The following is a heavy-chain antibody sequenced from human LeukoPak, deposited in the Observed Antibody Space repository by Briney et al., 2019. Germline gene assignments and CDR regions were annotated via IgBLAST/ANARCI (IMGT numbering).Heavy chain of an antibody. CDR3: ARRPALSMIVANDAFDI. J-gene: IGHJ3*02. D-gene: IGHD3-22*01. Sequence: PSETLSLTCTVSGGSISSSSYYWGWIRQPPGKGLEWIGSIYYSGSTYYNPSLKSRVTISVDTSKNQFSLKLSSVTAADTAVYYCARRPALSMIVANDAFDIWGQGTMVTVSS. CDR1: GGSISSSSYY. CDR2: IYYSGST. V-gene: IGHV4-39*01.